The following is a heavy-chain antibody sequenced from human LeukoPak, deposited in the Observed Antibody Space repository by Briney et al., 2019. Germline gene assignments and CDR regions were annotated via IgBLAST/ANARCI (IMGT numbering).Heavy chain of an antibody. CDR3: STYDSDY. CDR1: GFTFSSYA. J-gene: IGHJ4*02. V-gene: IGHV3-74*01. D-gene: IGHD5-12*01. CDR2: INSDGSST. Sequence: GGSLRLSCAASGFTFSSYAMSWVRQAPGKGLEWVSRINSDGSSTSYADSVKGRFTISRDNAKNTLYLQMNSLRAEDTAVYYCSTYDSDYWGQGTLVTVSS.